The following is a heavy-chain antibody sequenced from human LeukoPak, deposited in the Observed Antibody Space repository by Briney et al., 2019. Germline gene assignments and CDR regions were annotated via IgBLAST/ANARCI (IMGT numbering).Heavy chain of an antibody. CDR3: ARLQREGGNVLRFLEWPKGGFDY. V-gene: IGHV4-59*04. CDR1: GGSISSYY. J-gene: IGHJ4*02. Sequence: SETLSLTCTVSGGSISSYYWSWIRQPPGKGLEWIGYIYYSGSTYYNPSLKSRVTISVDTSKNQFSLKLSSVTAADTAVYYCARLQREGGNVLRFLEWPKGGFDYWGQGTLVTVSS. CDR2: IYYSGST. D-gene: IGHD3-3*01.